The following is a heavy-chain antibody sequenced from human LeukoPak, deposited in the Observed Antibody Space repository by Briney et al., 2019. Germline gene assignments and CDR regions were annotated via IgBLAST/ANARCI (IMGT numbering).Heavy chain of an antibody. CDR2: INHSGST. CDR1: GGSFSGYY. V-gene: IGHV4-34*01. J-gene: IGHJ4*02. D-gene: IGHD3-22*01. Sequence: SETLSLTCAVYGGSFSGYYWSWIRQPPGKGLEWIGEINHSGSTNYNPSLKSRVTISVDTSKNQFSLKLSSVTAADTAVYYCARAFGYYDSSGYLDYWGQGTLVTVSS. CDR3: ARAFGYYDSSGYLDY.